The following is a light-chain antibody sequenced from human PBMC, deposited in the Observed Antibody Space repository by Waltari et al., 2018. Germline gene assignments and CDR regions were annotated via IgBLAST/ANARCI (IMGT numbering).Light chain of an antibody. Sequence: SSELTQDPAVSVALGQTVSITCQGDSLRRYYASWYQQRPGQAPILILYGQDNRPSGIPDRCSGSTSGNTASWTITGAQAEDEADYYCLSRDTTSTRVFGGGTRLTV. CDR2: GQD. CDR3: LSRDTTSTRV. J-gene: IGLJ3*02. V-gene: IGLV3-19*01. CDR1: SLRRYY.